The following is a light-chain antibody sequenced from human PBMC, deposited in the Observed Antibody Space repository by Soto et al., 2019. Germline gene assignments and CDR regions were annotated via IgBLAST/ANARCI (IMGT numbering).Light chain of an antibody. CDR3: HQATMSQFI. CDR2: GTS. V-gene: IGKV1-12*01. Sequence: DIQMTQSPSSVSASVGDRVTITCRASQAFGPWLAWYQQKPGKAPNLLIYGTSTLQDGVASRFSGGGSGTEVTLTISSLQPEDFGNYYCHQATMSQFIFRGGTKVEV. J-gene: IGKJ4*01. CDR1: QAFGPW.